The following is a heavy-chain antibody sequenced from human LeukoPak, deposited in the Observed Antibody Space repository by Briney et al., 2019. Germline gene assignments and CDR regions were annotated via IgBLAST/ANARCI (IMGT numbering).Heavy chain of an antibody. CDR3: ARHQGHYYDSSGYRARWFDP. Sequence: PSETLSLTCTVSGGSISSSSYYWGWIRQPPGKGLEWIGSIYYSGSTYYNPSLKSRVTISVDTSKNQFSLKLSSVTAADTAVYYCARHQGHYYDSSGYRARWFDPWGQGTLVTVSS. D-gene: IGHD3-22*01. CDR1: GGSISSSSYY. V-gene: IGHV4-39*01. CDR2: IYYSGST. J-gene: IGHJ5*02.